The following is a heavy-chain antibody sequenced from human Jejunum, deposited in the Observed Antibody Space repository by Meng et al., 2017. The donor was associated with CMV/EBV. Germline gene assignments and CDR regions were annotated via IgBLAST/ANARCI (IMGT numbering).Heavy chain of an antibody. CDR3: ARDGPADAAGTFG. D-gene: IGHD6-13*01. CDR1: GFSFDDYG. V-gene: IGHV3-20*04. J-gene: IGHJ4*02. CDR2: ISWNGGST. Sequence: EVQLVESGGGVVRTGESLRLSCAASGFSFDDYGMTWVRQSPGKGLEWVSGISWNGGSTGYADSVKSRFTISRDSSKNTLYLQMNSLRTEDTAVYYCARDGPADAAGTFGWGQGTLVTVSS.